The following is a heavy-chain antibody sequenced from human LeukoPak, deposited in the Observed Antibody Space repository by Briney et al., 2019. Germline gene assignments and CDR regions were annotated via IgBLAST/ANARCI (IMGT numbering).Heavy chain of an antibody. CDR1: GGSINSYY. J-gene: IGHJ4*02. Sequence: SETLSLTCTVSGGSINSYYWSWIRQPPGKGLEWIGYIYYSGSTNYNPSLKSRATISLDTSKNQFSLKLISVTAADTAVYYCYCSSGDWGQGALVTVSS. V-gene: IGHV4-59*01. D-gene: IGHD2-2*01. CDR2: IYYSGST. CDR3: YCSSGD.